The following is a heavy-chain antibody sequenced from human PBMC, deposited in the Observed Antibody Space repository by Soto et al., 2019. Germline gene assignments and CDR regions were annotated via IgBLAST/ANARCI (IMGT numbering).Heavy chain of an antibody. CDR1: GYTFTSFY. CDR2: INPNSGNT. CDR3: ARDADSSGWYSY. V-gene: IGHV1-46*01. D-gene: IGHD6-19*01. J-gene: IGHJ4*02. Sequence: ASVKVSCKASGYTFTSFYIHWVRQAPGQGLEWMAIINPNSGNTNYAQKFQGRVTMATDTSTSTAYMELRSLRSDDTAVYYCARDADSSGWYSYWGQGTLVTVSS.